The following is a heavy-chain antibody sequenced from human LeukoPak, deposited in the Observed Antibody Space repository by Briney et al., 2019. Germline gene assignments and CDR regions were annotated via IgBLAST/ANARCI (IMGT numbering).Heavy chain of an antibody. Sequence: GASVKVSCKASGYTFTSYGISWVRQAPGQGLEWMGSISAYNGNTNYAQKLQGRVTMTTDTSTSTAYMELRSLRSDDTAVYYCARDSKVIVVVPAAIDWFDPWGQGTLVTVSS. D-gene: IGHD2-2*02. CDR1: GYTFTSYG. CDR2: ISAYNGNT. CDR3: ARDSKVIVVVPAAIDWFDP. J-gene: IGHJ5*02. V-gene: IGHV1-18*01.